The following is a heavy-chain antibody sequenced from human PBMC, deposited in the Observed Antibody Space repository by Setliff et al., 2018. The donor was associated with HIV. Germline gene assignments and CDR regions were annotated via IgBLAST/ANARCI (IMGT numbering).Heavy chain of an antibody. CDR3: SSLKTEDSAVYYCARGPPSQVDY. V-gene: IGHV4-59*01. CDR1: GGSISSYY. Sequence: PSETLSLTCTVSGGSISSYYWSWIRQPPGKGLEWIWYIYYSGSTNYNPSLKSRVTISVDTSKNQYSLKLSSVTAADTAYLQISSLKTEDSAVYYCARGPPSQVDYWGQGTLVTV. CDR2: IYYSGST. D-gene: IGHD3-10*01. J-gene: IGHJ4*02.